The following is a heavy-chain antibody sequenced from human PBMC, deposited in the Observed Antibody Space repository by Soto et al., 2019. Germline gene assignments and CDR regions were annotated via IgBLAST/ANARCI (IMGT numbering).Heavy chain of an antibody. V-gene: IGHV3-33*01. Sequence: GGSLRLSCAASGFTFSSYGMHWVRQAPGKGLEWVAVIWYDGSKKNYVDSVKGRFTISRDNSKNTLYLQMNSLRAEDTAVYYCARGGRYRNDYWGQGTQVTVSS. CDR3: ARGGRYRNDY. D-gene: IGHD5-18*01. J-gene: IGHJ4*02. CDR1: GFTFSSYG. CDR2: IWYDGSKK.